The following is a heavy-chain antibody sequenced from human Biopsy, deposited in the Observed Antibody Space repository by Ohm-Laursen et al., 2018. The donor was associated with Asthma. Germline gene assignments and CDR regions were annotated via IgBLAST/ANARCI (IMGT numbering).Heavy chain of an antibody. V-gene: IGHV1-46*01. CDR3: ALSQFDY. J-gene: IGHJ4*02. CDR1: GYTFTSYY. Sequence: ASVKVSCKASGYTFTSYYIHWVRQAPGQGLEWVGIINPPTGDTSYAQKFLGRVTVTRDTSTSTVYMELSSLRSEDTAVYCCALSQFDYWGQGTLLTVSS. CDR2: INPPTGDT.